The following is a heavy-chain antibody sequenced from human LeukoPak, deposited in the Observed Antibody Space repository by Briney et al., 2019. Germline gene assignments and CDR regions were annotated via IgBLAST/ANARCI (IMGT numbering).Heavy chain of an antibody. CDR3: AREGGTMIVVVPYAVFDI. J-gene: IGHJ3*02. Sequence: GGSLRLSCAASGFTFSSYAMHWVRQAPGKGLEWVAVISYDGSNKYYADSVKGRFTISRDNSKNTLYLQMNSLRAEDTAVYYCAREGGTMIVVVPYAVFDIWGQGTMVTVSP. V-gene: IGHV3-30-3*01. CDR1: GFTFSSYA. CDR2: ISYDGSNK. D-gene: IGHD3-22*01.